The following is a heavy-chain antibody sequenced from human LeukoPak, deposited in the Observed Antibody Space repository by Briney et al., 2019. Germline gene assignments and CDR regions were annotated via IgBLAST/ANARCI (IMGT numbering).Heavy chain of an antibody. D-gene: IGHD6-19*01. CDR3: XXXXXXXYSSGWYEDYYYYYMDV. V-gene: IGHV4-4*02. CDR2: IYHSGST. J-gene: IGHJ6*03. Sequence: SETLSLTCAVSGGSISSSNWWSWVRQPPGKGLEWIGEIYHSGSTNYNPSLKSRVTISVDKSKNQFSLKLSSVTAADTAVYYCXXXXXXXYSSGWYEDYYYYYMDVWGKGTTVTVSS. CDR1: GGSISSSNW.